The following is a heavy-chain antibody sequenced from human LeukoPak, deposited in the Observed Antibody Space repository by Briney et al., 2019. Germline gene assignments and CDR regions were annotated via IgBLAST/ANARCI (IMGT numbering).Heavy chain of an antibody. Sequence: GASVKVSCKASGYTFTSYGISWVRQAPVQGLEWMGWISAYNGNTNYAQKLQGRVTMTTDTSTSTAYMELRSLRSDDTAVYYCARDGPVPAAMSDAFDIWGQGTMVTVSS. V-gene: IGHV1-18*01. CDR2: ISAYNGNT. CDR3: ARDGPVPAAMSDAFDI. CDR1: GYTFTSYG. J-gene: IGHJ3*02. D-gene: IGHD2-2*01.